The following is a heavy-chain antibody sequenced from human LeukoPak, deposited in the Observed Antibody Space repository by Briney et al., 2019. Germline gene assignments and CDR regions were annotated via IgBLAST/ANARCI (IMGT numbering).Heavy chain of an antibody. V-gene: IGHV3-23*01. Sequence: GGSLRLSCAASGFTFSSYAMSWVRQAPGKGLEWVSAISGSGGSTYYADSVKGRFTISRDNAKDSLYLQMNSLRAEDTAVYYCARDNDFWSGYAYGVFVYMDVWGKGTTVTVSS. CDR1: GFTFSSYA. D-gene: IGHD3-3*01. CDR2: ISGSGGST. CDR3: ARDNDFWSGYAYGVFVYMDV. J-gene: IGHJ6*03.